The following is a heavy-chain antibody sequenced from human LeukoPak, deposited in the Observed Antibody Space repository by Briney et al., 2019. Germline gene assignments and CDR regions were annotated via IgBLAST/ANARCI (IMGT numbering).Heavy chain of an antibody. J-gene: IGHJ6*02. Sequence: GGSLRLSCAASGFTFSSYGMHWVRQAPGKGLEWVAVISYDGSNKYYADSVKGRFTISRDNSKNTLYLQMNSLRAEDTAVYYCAKDATSSSWPSFTYYYYGMDVWGQGTTVTVSS. CDR1: GFTFSSYG. V-gene: IGHV3-30*18. CDR2: ISYDGSNK. CDR3: AKDATSSSWPSFTYYYYGMDV. D-gene: IGHD6-13*01.